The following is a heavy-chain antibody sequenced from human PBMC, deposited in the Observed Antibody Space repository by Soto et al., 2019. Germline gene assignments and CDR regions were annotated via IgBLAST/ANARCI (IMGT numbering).Heavy chain of an antibody. J-gene: IGHJ4*02. Sequence: QLQLQESGPGLVKPSETLSLTCTVSGGSISSSSYYWGWIRQPPGKGLEWIGRVYYSGSTYYNPSRKSRATMTVDTSKNQFSLRLSSVTAADTAVYYCVRSMTTVVTLDYWGQGTLVAVSS. V-gene: IGHV4-39*01. CDR2: VYYSGST. CDR3: VRSMTTVVTLDY. D-gene: IGHD4-17*01. CDR1: GGSISSSSYY.